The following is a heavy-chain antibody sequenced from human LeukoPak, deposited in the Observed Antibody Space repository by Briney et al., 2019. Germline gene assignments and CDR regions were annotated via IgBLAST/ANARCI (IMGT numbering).Heavy chain of an antibody. V-gene: IGHV3-21*01. CDR1: GFTLSSYN. J-gene: IGHJ4*02. D-gene: IGHD6-25*01. Sequence: PGGSLRLSCAASGFTLSSYNMNWVRQAPGKGLEWVSSISSSSSYIYYADSVKGRFTISRDNAKNSLYLQMNSLRAEDTAVYYCARDAPMGDIAAAYYFDYWGQGTLVTVSS. CDR2: ISSSSSYI. CDR3: ARDAPMGDIAAAYYFDY.